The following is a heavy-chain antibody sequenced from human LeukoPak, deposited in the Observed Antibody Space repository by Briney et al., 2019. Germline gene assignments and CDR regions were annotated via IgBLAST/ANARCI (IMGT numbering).Heavy chain of an antibody. Sequence: PGGSLRLSCAASGFTFSSYSMNWVRQAPGKGLEWVSFISTSSSYIHNADSVKGRFTISRDNAENSLYLQMNSLRADDTAVYYCARDYYFYHMDGWGKGTTVTVSS. CDR3: ARDYYFYHMDG. J-gene: IGHJ6*03. CDR1: GFTFSSYS. CDR2: ISTSSSYI. V-gene: IGHV3-21*01.